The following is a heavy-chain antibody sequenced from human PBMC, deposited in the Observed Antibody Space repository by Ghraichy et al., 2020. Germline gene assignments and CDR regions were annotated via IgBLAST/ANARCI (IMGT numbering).Heavy chain of an antibody. D-gene: IGHD5-18*01. CDR3: AREDTATDAFDI. CDR2: IYSGGST. CDR1: GFTVSSNY. Sequence: GGSLRLSCAASGFTVSSNYMSWVRQAPGKGLEWVSVIYSGGSTYYADSVKGRFTISRDNSKNPLYLQMNSLRAEDTAVYYCAREDTATDAFDIWGQGTMVTVSS. J-gene: IGHJ3*02. V-gene: IGHV3-53*01.